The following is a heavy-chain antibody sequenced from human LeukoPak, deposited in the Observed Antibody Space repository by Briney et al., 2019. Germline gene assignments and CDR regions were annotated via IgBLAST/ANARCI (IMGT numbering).Heavy chain of an antibody. D-gene: IGHD3-22*01. Sequence: GGSLRLSCAASGFTFSSYAMTWVRQAPGKGLEWVSSISASGSGTYYTDSVKGRFTISRDNAKNSLYLQMNSLRAEDTAVYCCATQGGLYYYDSSGRFDYWGQGTLVTVSS. CDR1: GFTFSSYA. J-gene: IGHJ4*02. CDR3: ATQGGLYYYDSSGRFDY. CDR2: ISASGSGT. V-gene: IGHV3-21*01.